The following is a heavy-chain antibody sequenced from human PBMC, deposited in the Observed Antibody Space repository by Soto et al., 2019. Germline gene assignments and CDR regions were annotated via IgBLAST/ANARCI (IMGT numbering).Heavy chain of an antibody. Sequence: QVQLVQSGAELKKPGASVRVSCEASGYRFTAYYIHWVRQDPGQGLEWMGRMNLDTGGTTYAQKFQGRVTMTRDMSISTAYMEVSSLKSDDTAMYYCARDGNFAFLGYSFAFDFWGQVTLVTVSS. V-gene: IGHV1-2*06. D-gene: IGHD5-18*01. CDR1: GYRFTAYY. CDR3: ARDGNFAFLGYSFAFDF. CDR2: MNLDTGGT. J-gene: IGHJ4*02.